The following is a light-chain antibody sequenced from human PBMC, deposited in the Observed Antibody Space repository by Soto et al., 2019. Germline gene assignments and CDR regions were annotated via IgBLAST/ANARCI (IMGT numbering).Light chain of an antibody. Sequence: EIVMTQSPATLSVSPGERATLSCRASQSVSSNLAWYQQKPGQAPRLLIYGASTRATGIPARFSGSGSGTEFTLPISSLQSEDFAVYYCQQYNNWPLLFGGGTKVEIK. J-gene: IGKJ4*01. CDR1: QSVSSN. CDR3: QQYNNWPLL. CDR2: GAS. V-gene: IGKV3-15*01.